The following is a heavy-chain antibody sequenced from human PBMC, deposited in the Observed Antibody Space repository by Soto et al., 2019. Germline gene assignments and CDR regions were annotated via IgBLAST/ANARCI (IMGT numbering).Heavy chain of an antibody. J-gene: IGHJ3*02. CDR2: IHSDGSST. CDR3: ARGDRGAFDI. D-gene: IGHD3-16*01. V-gene: IGHV3-74*01. CDR1: GFTFSYYW. Sequence: EVQLVESGGGLVQPGESLRLSCAASGFTFSYYWMHWVRQAPGKGLAWVSRIHSDGSSTTYADSVKGRFTISRDNARNTVYLQMNSLRGEDTAVYFCARGDRGAFDIWGQGTVVTVSS.